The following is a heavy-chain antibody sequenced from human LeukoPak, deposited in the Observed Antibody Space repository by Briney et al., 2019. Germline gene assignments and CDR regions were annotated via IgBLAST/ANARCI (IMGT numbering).Heavy chain of an antibody. CDR3: ARQAGVT. D-gene: IGHD6-19*01. J-gene: IGHJ5*02. V-gene: IGHV3-7*01. CDR2: IKGDASEK. CDR1: GFSINNYW. Sequence: GGSLRLSCAVSGFSINNYWMTWYRQAPGKGLECVAHIKGDASEKYYLDSVKGRFTISRDNAKNSLYLQMNSLRAEDTAVYYCARQAGVTWGQGTLVTVSS.